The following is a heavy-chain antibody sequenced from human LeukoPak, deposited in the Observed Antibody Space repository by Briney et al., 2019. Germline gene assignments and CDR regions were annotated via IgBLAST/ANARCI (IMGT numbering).Heavy chain of an antibody. J-gene: IGHJ4*02. CDR3: AKRIQSAMATGY. Sequence: GGSLRLSCAASGFTFSNSALSWVRQAPGKGLEWVSDISGSGGSTYYADSVKGRFTISRDNSKNTPYLQMNSLRAEDTAVYYCAKRIQSAMATGYWGQGTLVTVSS. CDR1: GFTFSNSA. D-gene: IGHD5-18*01. V-gene: IGHV3-23*01. CDR2: ISGSGGST.